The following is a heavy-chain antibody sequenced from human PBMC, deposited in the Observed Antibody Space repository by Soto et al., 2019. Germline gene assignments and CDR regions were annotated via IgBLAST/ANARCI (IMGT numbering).Heavy chain of an antibody. CDR2: IIPIFGTA. J-gene: IGHJ3*02. D-gene: IGHD6-19*01. CDR1: GGTFSSYA. Sequence: QVQLVQSGAEVKKPGSSVKVSCNASGGTFSSYAISWVRQAPGQGLEWMGGIIPIFGTANYAQKFQGRVTIAADESTSTAYRELRSLRSKATAVYYCARGASGWRMEAAFYIWGQGPMVTVAS. CDR3: ARGASGWRMEAAFYI. V-gene: IGHV1-69*01.